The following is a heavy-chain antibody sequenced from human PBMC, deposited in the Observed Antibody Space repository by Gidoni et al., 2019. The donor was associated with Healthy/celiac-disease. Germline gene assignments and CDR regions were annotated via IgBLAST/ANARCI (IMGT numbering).Heavy chain of an antibody. CDR2: INPSGGST. CDR3: ASNALGQPPTS. Sequence: QVQLVQSGAEVKKPGASVKVSCKASGYTFTSYYMHWVRQAPGQGLEWMGIINPSGGSTSYAQKFQGRVTMTRDTSTSTVYMELSSLRSEDTAVYYCASNALGQPPTSWGQGTLVTVSS. D-gene: IGHD3-16*01. CDR1: GYTFTSYY. V-gene: IGHV1-46*03. J-gene: IGHJ5*02.